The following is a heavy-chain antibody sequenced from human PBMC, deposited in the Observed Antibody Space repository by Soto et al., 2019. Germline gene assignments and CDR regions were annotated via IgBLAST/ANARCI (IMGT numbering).Heavy chain of an antibody. CDR1: GGSVSSGSYY. CDR3: ARDLKLVAAGTSGWFDP. Sequence: SETLSLTCTVSGGSVSSGSYYWSWIRQPPGKGLEWIGYIYYSGSTNYNPSLKSRVTISVDTSKNQFSLKLSSVTAADAAVYYCARDLKLVAAGTSGWFDPWGQGTLVTVSS. V-gene: IGHV4-61*01. CDR2: IYYSGST. J-gene: IGHJ5*02. D-gene: IGHD6-13*01.